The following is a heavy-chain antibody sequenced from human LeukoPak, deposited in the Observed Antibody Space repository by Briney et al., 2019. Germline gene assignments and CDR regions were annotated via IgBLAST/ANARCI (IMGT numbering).Heavy chain of an antibody. Sequence: GGSLRLSCAASGFTFSSYEMNWVRQAPGKGLEWVSYISSSGSTIYYADSVKGRFTISRDNAKNSLYLQMNSLRAEDTAVYYCAREPPAYGGYLTDYWGQGTLVTVSS. J-gene: IGHJ4*02. D-gene: IGHD5-12*01. CDR3: AREPPAYGGYLTDY. V-gene: IGHV3-48*03. CDR2: ISSSGSTI. CDR1: GFTFSSYE.